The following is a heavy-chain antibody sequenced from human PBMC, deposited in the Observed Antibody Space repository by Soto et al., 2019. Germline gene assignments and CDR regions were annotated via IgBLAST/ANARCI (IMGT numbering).Heavy chain of an antibody. CDR2: INGDGSSI. J-gene: IGHJ4*02. CDR1: GFTFSRYW. V-gene: IGHV3-74*01. D-gene: IGHD1-1*01. Sequence: TGGSLRLCCAASGFTFSRYWMHWVRQAPGKGLEWVSRINGDGSSIYHADSVRGRFTISRDNAKNTVDLQMNSLRAEDTALYYCARTGAEVERYFDYWAQGVLVTVSS. CDR3: ARTGAEVERYFDY.